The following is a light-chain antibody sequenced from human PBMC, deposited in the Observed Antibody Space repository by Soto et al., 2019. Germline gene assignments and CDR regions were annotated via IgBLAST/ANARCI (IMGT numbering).Light chain of an antibody. CDR3: QQYGSSPGT. CDR2: ATS. Sequence: EIVLTQSPGTLSLSPGERATLSCRASQRVSSTYLAWYQQKPGQAPRLLIYATSYRATGIPDRFSGSGSGTDFTLSISRLEPEDFAMYYCQQYGSSPGTFGQGTKVEI. CDR1: QRVSSTY. J-gene: IGKJ1*01. V-gene: IGKV3-20*01.